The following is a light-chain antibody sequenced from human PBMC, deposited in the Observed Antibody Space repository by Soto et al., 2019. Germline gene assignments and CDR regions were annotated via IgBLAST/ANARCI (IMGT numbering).Light chain of an antibody. CDR2: DAS. Sequence: EILFTQSPATLSLSPGERATLSCRASQSVRNYLAWYQQKPGQAPRLLIYDASNRDTGIPARFSGTGSGTDFTLTLSSLEAEDFSVYYCQQRSKMPLTFGHGTKVDIK. V-gene: IGKV3-11*01. CDR1: QSVRNY. CDR3: QQRSKMPLT. J-gene: IGKJ1*01.